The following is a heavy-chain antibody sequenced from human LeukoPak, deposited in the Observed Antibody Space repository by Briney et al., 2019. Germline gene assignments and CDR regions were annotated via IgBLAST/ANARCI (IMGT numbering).Heavy chain of an antibody. CDR3: TRGPLIPHRGGDCYSGGGEY. CDR1: GYTFNSYA. Sequence: ASVKVSCKAAGYTFNSYAMNWVRQAPGERLQWMGWINTNTGNPTYAQAFTGRFVFPLDTSVTTAYLQISGLKADDTAVYYCTRGPLIPHRGGDCYSGGGEYWGQGTLVTVSS. D-gene: IGHD2-21*02. V-gene: IGHV7-4-1*02. J-gene: IGHJ4*02. CDR2: INTNTGNP.